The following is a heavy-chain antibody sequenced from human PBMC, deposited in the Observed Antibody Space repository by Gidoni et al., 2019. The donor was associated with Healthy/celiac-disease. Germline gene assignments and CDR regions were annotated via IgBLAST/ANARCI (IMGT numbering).Heavy chain of an antibody. Sequence: EVQLVESGGGLVQPGGSLRLSCAASGFTFSSYEMNWVRQAPGKGLEWVSYISSSGSTIYYADSGKGRCTISRDNAKNSLYLQMNSLRAEDTAVYYCARSLVAVAGWGQGTLVTVSS. CDR2: ISSSGSTI. V-gene: IGHV3-48*03. D-gene: IGHD6-19*01. CDR1: GFTFSSYE. CDR3: ARSLVAVAG. J-gene: IGHJ4*02.